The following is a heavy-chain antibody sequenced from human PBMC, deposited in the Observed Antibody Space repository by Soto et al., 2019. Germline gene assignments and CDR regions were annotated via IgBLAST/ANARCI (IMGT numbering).Heavy chain of an antibody. D-gene: IGHD6-19*01. CDR1: GFTFSSYG. J-gene: IGHJ6*01. CDR3: ARPLEQWQLGFGMDV. CDR2: ISYDGSNK. Sequence: PGGSLRLSCAASGFTFSSYGMHWVRQARGKGLEWVAVISYDGSNKYYADSVKGRFTVSRDNSKNTLYLQMNSLRAEDTAVYYCARPLEQWQLGFGMDVWGQGSQVTVS. V-gene: IGHV3-30*03.